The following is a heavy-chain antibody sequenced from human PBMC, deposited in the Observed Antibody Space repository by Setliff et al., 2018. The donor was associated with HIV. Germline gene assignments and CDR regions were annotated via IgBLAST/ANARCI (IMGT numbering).Heavy chain of an antibody. CDR3: ARDIWAYGLMGS. CDR2: IYYTGIP. D-gene: IGHD4-17*01. V-gene: IGHV4-59*11. CDR1: GTSINSHY. J-gene: IGHJ5*02. Sequence: SETLSLTCTVSGTSINSHYWSWIRQTPGKGLQWIGLIYYTGIPTYNPSLEGRITMSVDRSKNQFSLRLSSVTAADTAVYYCARDIWAYGLMGSWGQGTLVTVSS.